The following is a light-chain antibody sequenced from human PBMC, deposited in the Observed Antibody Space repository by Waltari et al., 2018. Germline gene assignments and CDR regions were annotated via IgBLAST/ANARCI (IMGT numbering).Light chain of an antibody. CDR1: QSVNSN. V-gene: IGKV3-15*01. J-gene: IGKJ1*01. CDR3: HQYNNWPPWT. CDR2: GAS. Sequence: EIVMTQSPATVSVSPGERVTLSCRASQSVNSNLAWYQQKPGQAPRLLIYGASTRATTLPARFSGSGSGTEFTLTISSLQAEDSAVYYCHQYNNWPPWTFGQGTRVEIK.